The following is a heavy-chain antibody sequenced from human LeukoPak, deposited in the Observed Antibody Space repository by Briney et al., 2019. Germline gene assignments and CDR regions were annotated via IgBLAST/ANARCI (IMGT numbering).Heavy chain of an antibody. CDR1: GYTFTSYA. Sequence: ASVKVSCKASGYTFTSYAMNWVRQAPGQGLEWMGWINTNTGNPTYAQGFTGRFVFSLDTSVSTAYLQISSLKAEDTAVYYCARTRPTAGYSSSGFHFDAFDIWGQGTMVTVSS. CDR3: ARTRPTAGYSSSGFHFDAFDI. V-gene: IGHV7-4-1*02. D-gene: IGHD6-13*01. CDR2: INTNTGNP. J-gene: IGHJ3*02.